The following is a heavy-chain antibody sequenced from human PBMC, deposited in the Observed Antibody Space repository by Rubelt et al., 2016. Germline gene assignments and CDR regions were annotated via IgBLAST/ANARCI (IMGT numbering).Heavy chain of an antibody. J-gene: IGHJ5*02. D-gene: IGHD2-2*02. CDR3: ARGWGCYTRAPPVDFS. V-gene: IGHV4-59*12. Sequence: QVQLQESGPGLVRPSETLSLTCTVSGDSMTTNNWNWIRQVPEKGLEWIGYIFGDGRANYNPYYNPSLEGRATISLDMSNNQFSLRLRSVTAADTAVYYCARGWGCYTRAPPVDFSWGQGTLVTVSS. CDR2: IFGDGRANYNP. CDR1: GDSMTTNN.